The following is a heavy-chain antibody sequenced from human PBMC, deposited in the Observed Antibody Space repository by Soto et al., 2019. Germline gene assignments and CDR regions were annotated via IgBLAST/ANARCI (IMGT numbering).Heavy chain of an antibody. CDR3: ARVEGWDQDY. J-gene: IGHJ4*02. V-gene: IGHV1-69*02. Sequence: QVQLVQSGAEVKKPGSSVKVSCKASGGTFSSYTISWVRQAPGQGLEWMGRIIPILGIANDAQKFQGRVTITADKSTSTAYMELSSLRSEDTAVSDCARVEGWDQDYWGQGTLVTVSS. CDR2: IIPILGIA. D-gene: IGHD3-3*01. CDR1: GGTFSSYT.